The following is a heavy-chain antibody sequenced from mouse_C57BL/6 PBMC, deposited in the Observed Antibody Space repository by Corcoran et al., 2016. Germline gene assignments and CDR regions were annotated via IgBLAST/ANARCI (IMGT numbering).Heavy chain of an antibody. CDR1: GYTFTDYY. CDR2: INPNNGGT. V-gene: IGHV1-26*01. D-gene: IGHD1-1*01. CDR3: ARDYGSSYGY. J-gene: IGHJ2*01. Sequence: EVQLQQSGPELVKPGASVKISCKASGYTFTDYYMNWVKQSHGKSLEWIGDINPNNGGTSYNQKFKGKATLTVDKSSSTAYMELRSLTSEDSAVYYCARDYGSSYGYGGQGTTLTVSS.